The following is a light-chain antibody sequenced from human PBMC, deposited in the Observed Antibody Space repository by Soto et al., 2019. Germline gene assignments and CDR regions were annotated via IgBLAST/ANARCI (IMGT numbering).Light chain of an antibody. Sequence: EVVLTQSPVTLSLSPGERATLSCRSSQSFRGLLAWYQQKPGQAPRLLIYDASNRATGIPARFSGSGSGTDFTLTISSLEPEDFAVYYCQQRSNWPITFGPGTKWIS. CDR2: DAS. J-gene: IGKJ3*01. CDR3: QQRSNWPIT. CDR1: QSFRGL. V-gene: IGKV3-11*01.